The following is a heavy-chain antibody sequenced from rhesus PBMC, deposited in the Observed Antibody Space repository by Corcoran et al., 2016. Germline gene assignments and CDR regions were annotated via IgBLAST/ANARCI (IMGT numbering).Heavy chain of an antibody. Sequence: QVQLQESGPGLVKPSEPLSPTCAVPGGSISGYYWNWIRQPPGKGLGGIGYIGGSRVSTYNNPSLRSRGTMSTDTSKNQFSRKLSSVTAADTAVYYCARRGSSGWYFDYWGQGVLVTVSS. CDR1: GGSISGYY. CDR2: IGGSRVST. D-gene: IGHD6-31*01. CDR3: ARRGSSGWYFDY. V-gene: IGHV4-165*02. J-gene: IGHJ4*01.